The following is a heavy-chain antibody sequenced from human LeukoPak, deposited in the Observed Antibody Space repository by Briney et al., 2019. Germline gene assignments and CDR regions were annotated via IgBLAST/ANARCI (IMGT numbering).Heavy chain of an antibody. J-gene: IGHJ5*02. D-gene: IGHD6-19*01. V-gene: IGHV3-48*04. CDR3: ARLIAVAGTAASDP. Sequence: PGGSLRLSCAASGFTFSSYSMNWVRQAPGKGLEWVSYISSSSSTIYYADSVKGRFTISRDNAKNSLYLQMNSLRAEDTALYYCARLIAVAGTAASDPWGQGTLVSVSS. CDR2: ISSSSSTI. CDR1: GFTFSSYS.